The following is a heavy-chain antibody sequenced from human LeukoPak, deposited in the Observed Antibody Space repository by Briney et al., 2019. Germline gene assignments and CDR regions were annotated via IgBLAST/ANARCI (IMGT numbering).Heavy chain of an antibody. D-gene: IGHD5-12*01. Sequence: ASVKASCKASGYTFTSYYMHWVRQAPGQGLEWMGIINPSGGSTSYAQKFQGRVTMTRDTSTSTVYMELSSLRSEDTAVYYCARDSLRGGHEGYWGQGTLVTVSS. CDR1: GYTFTSYY. CDR2: INPSGGST. J-gene: IGHJ4*02. V-gene: IGHV1-46*03. CDR3: ARDSLRGGHEGY.